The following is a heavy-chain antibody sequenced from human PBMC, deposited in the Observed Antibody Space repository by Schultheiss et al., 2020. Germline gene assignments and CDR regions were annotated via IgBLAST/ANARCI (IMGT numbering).Heavy chain of an antibody. J-gene: IGHJ4*02. Sequence: SETLSLTCTVSGGSISSSSYYWGWIRQPPGKGLEWIGSIYYSGSTYYNPSLKSRVTISVDTSKNQFSLKLSSVTAADTAVYYCARRGYNFWSGQAHSPDYWGQGTLVTVSS. V-gene: IGHV4-39*01. CDR3: ARRGYNFWSGQAHSPDY. CDR1: GGSISSSSYY. D-gene: IGHD3-3*01. CDR2: IYYSGST.